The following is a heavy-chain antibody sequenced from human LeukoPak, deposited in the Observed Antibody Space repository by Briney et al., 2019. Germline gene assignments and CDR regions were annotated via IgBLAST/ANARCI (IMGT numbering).Heavy chain of an antibody. CDR1: GFTFSSYA. V-gene: IGHV3-23*01. CDR3: ARDTSSHSSGFNY. CDR2: ISGSGGST. Sequence: GGSLRLSCAASGFTFSSYAMSWVRQAPGKGLEWVSAISGSGGSTYYADSVKGRFTISRDNSKNTLYLQMNSLRAEDTAVYYCARDTSSHSSGFNYWGQGTLVTVSS. J-gene: IGHJ4*02. D-gene: IGHD6-19*01.